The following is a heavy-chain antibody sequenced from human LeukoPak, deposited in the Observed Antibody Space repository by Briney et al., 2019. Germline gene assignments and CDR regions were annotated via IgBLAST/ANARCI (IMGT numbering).Heavy chain of an antibody. Sequence: GESLKISCKGSGYSFTTYWIGWVRQMPGKGLEWMGIINPADSDTTYSPSFQGRVTISADKSITTTYLHWSSLQASDTAIYYCAIYYGSGSPPFYYYYGMDAWGQGTPVTVSS. V-gene: IGHV5-51*01. CDR3: AIYYGSGSPPFYYYYGMDA. CDR2: INPADSDT. CDR1: GYSFTTYW. J-gene: IGHJ6*02. D-gene: IGHD3-10*01.